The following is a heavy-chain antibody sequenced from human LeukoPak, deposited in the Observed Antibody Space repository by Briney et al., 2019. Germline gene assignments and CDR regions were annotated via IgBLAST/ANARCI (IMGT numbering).Heavy chain of an antibody. CDR3: ARAGRKRVTMVRGVMGAFDI. J-gene: IGHJ3*02. CDR1: GYSFTSYW. D-gene: IGHD3-10*01. Sequence: GESLKISCKGSGYSFTSYWIGWVRQMPGKGLEWMGIIYPGDSDTRYSPSFQGQVTISADKSISTAYLQWSSLKASDTAMYYCARAGRKRVTMVRGVMGAFDIWGQGTMVTVSS. CDR2: IYPGDSDT. V-gene: IGHV5-51*01.